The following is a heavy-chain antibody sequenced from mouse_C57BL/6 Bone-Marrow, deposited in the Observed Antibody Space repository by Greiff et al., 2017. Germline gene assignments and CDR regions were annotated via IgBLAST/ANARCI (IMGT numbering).Heavy chain of an antibody. D-gene: IGHD2-3*01. CDR1: GYTFTDYY. CDR2: INPNNGGT. CDR3: ARDGYYGDY. Sequence: VQLQQSGPELVKPGASVKISCKASGYTFTDYYMNWVKQSHGKSLEWIGDINPNNGGTSYNQKFKGKATLTVDKSSSTAYMELRSLTSEDSAVYYCARDGYYGDYWGQGTTLTVSS. J-gene: IGHJ2*01. V-gene: IGHV1-26*01.